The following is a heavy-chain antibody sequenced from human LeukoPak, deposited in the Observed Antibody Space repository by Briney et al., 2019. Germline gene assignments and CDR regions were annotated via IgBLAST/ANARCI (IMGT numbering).Heavy chain of an antibody. Sequence: PSETLSLTCTVSGGSISSYYWSWIRQPAGKGLEWIGRIYTSGSTNYNPSLKSRVTMSVDTSKNQFSLELRSVTAADTAVYYCASDGGYYYYGVDVWGQGTTVTVSS. CDR1: GGSISSYY. V-gene: IGHV4-4*07. D-gene: IGHD2-15*01. CDR2: IYTSGST. CDR3: ASDGGYYYYGVDV. J-gene: IGHJ6*02.